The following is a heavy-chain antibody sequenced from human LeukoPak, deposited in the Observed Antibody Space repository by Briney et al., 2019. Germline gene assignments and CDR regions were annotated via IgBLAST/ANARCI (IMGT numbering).Heavy chain of an antibody. Sequence: VASVKVTCKASGYTFTGYYMHWVRQAPGQGLEWMGRINPNSGGTNYAQKFQGRVTMTRDTSISTAYMELSRLRSDDTAVYYCARWTIRITIFGSLIGGMDVWGQGTTVTVSS. CDR3: ARWTIRITIFGSLIGGMDV. J-gene: IGHJ6*02. CDR2: INPNSGGT. D-gene: IGHD3-3*01. CDR1: GYTFTGYY. V-gene: IGHV1-2*06.